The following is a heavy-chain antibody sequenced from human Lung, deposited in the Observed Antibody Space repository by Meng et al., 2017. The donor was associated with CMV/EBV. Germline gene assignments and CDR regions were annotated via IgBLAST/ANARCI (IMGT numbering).Heavy chain of an antibody. J-gene: IGHJ4*02. Sequence: PGIVKPSQTLSLPCAIPGDIVSSNSAAWHWIRQSPSRGLEWLGRTYYRSKWYHEYAVSVKSRITISPDTPKNQFSLQLNSMTPEDTAVYYCARGINGGCGDWGQGTLVTVSS. D-gene: IGHD4-23*01. CDR1: GDIVSSNSAA. CDR2: TYYRSKWYH. V-gene: IGHV6-1*01. CDR3: ARGINGGCGD.